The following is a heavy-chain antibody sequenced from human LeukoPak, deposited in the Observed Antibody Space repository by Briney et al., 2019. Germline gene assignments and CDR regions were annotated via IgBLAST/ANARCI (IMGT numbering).Heavy chain of an antibody. V-gene: IGHV3-23*01. D-gene: IGHD3-10*01. J-gene: IGHJ4*02. CDR3: ASSRVYGSHDY. Sequence: GGALRLSCTASGFTFSSYPMDWVREAPGKGLEWGSAISGDGKNTYYAESMKGRFTLSRDNSKDTLYLQMNSLRAEDTAVYYCASSRVYGSHDYWGQGTLVTVSS. CDR1: GFTFSSYP. CDR2: ISGDGKNT.